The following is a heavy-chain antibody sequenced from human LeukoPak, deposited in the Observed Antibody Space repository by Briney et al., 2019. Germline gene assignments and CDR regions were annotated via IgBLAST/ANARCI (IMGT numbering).Heavy chain of an antibody. V-gene: IGHV3-48*01. Sequence: GGSLRLFCAASGFTFSSYGMHWVRQAPGKGLEWVSYISSSSSTIYYADSVKGRFTISRDNAKNSLYLQMNSLKTEDTAVYYCTRMMVRGATTVFDYWGQGTLVTVSS. CDR1: GFTFSSYG. J-gene: IGHJ4*02. D-gene: IGHD3-10*01. CDR3: TRMMVRGATTVFDY. CDR2: ISSSSSTI.